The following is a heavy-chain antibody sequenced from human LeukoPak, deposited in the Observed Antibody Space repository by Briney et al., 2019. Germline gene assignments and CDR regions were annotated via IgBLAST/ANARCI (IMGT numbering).Heavy chain of an antibody. J-gene: IGHJ5*02. CDR3: ARLSPRFFLVGATIRSNRKQGFDP. CDR2: INHSGST. CDR1: GGSISSSSYY. D-gene: IGHD1-26*01. Sequence: PSETLSLTCTVSGGSISSSSYYWGWIRQPPGKGLEWIGEINHSGSTNYNPSLKSRVTISVDTSKNQFSLKLSSVTAADTAVYYCARLSPRFFLVGATIRSNRKQGFDPWGQGTLVTVSS. V-gene: IGHV4-39*07.